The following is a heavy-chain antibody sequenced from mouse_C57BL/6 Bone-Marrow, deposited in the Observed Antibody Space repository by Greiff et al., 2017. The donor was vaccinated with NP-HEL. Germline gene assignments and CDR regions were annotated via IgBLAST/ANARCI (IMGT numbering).Heavy chain of an antibody. CDR3: ASRGYYGSSYAMDY. D-gene: IGHD1-1*01. J-gene: IGHJ4*01. CDR2: INPDSSTI. Sequence: EVKLLESGGGLVQPGGSLKLSCAASGIDFSRYWMSWVRRAPGKGLEWIGEINPDSSTINYAPSLKDKFIISRDNAKNTLYLQMSKVRSEDTALYYCASRGYYGSSYAMDYWGQGASVTVSS. CDR1: GIDFSRYW. V-gene: IGHV4-1*01.